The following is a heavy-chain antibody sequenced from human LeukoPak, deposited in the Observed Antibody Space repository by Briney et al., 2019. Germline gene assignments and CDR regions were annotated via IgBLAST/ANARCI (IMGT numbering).Heavy chain of an antibody. D-gene: IGHD3-10*01. V-gene: IGHV1-69*04. J-gene: IGHJ5*02. CDR3: AREGVVLWFGGSYNWFDP. CDR2: IIPILGIA. CDR1: GGTFSSYA. Sequence: ASVKVSCKASGGTFSSYAISWVRQAPGQGLEWMGRIIPILGIANYAQKFQGRVTITADKSTSTAYMELSSPRSEDTAVYYCAREGVVLWFGGSYNWFDPWGQGTLVTVSS.